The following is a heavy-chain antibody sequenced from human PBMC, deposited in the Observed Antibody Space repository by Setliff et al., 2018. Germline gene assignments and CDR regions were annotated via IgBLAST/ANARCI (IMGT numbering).Heavy chain of an antibody. V-gene: IGHV1-18*04. CDR2: ISAYTGSI. CDR3: SRLVRYCTRTSCQRASGDDY. CDR1: GYTFTSYY. D-gene: IGHD2-2*01. J-gene: IGHJ4*02. Sequence: ASVKVSCKASGYTFTSYYMHWVRQAPGQGLEWMGWISAYTGSIKFAQKFQGRLTMTTDTSTTTAYMELRSLRSDDTAVYYCSRLVRYCTRTSCQRASGDDYWGQGTLVTVSS.